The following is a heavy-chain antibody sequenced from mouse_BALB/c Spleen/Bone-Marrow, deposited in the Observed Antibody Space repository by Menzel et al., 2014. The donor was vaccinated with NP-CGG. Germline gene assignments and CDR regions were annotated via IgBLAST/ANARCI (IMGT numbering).Heavy chain of an antibody. Sequence: VKLMESGAELVRPGTSVKVSCKASGYAFTNYLIEWVKQRPGQGLEWIGVINPGGGGTNYNEKFKGKATLTADKSSSTANMQLSSLTSDDSAVYFCARSIAYYYGMDCWGQGTSVTVSS. CDR3: ARSIAYYYGMDC. D-gene: IGHD2-10*02. CDR1: GYAFTNYL. V-gene: IGHV1-54*03. CDR2: INPGGGGT. J-gene: IGHJ4*01.